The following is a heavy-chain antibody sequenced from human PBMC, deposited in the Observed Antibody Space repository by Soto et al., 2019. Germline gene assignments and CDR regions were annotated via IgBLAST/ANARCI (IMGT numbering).Heavy chain of an antibody. CDR1: GYTFITSYY. D-gene: IGHD5-12*01. V-gene: IGHV1-46*01. Sequence: GVSLKVSCKSSGYTFITSYYTHWVRQAPGQGLEWMGIINPTGTMTKYSERFQGRLTMTRDTSTSTDYMELSTLTSEDTAVYFCARDTGYDHDAFDIWGQGTMVTVSS. J-gene: IGHJ3*02. CDR3: ARDTGYDHDAFDI. CDR2: INPTGTMT.